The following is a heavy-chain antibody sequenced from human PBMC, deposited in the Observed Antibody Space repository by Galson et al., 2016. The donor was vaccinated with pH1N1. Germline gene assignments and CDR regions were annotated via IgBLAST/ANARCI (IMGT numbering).Heavy chain of an antibody. J-gene: IGHJ4*02. D-gene: IGHD3-9*01. CDR2: MNPADGGS. CDR1: GYIFTRYY. V-gene: IGHV1-46*01. CDR3: ARRYYFDS. Sequence: SVKVSCKASGYIFTRYYIHWLRQAPGQGLEWMAVMNPADGGSIYNQKFQGRVTPTRDTPTSSVYMALTNLRSDDAAVYYCARRYYFDSWGQGTQVTVSS.